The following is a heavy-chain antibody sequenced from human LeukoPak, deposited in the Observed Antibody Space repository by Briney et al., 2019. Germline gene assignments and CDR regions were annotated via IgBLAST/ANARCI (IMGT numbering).Heavy chain of an antibody. CDR1: GFTFSSYG. V-gene: IGHV3-30*18. D-gene: IGHD2-2*02. Sequence: AGSLRLSCAASGFTFSSYGRHWVRQAPGKGLEWVAVTSYDGSDKYYADSVKGGFTISRDNSKNTLYLQMSSLRAEDTAVYYCAKEETYNAFDIWGQGTMVTVSS. CDR2: TSYDGSDK. CDR3: AKEETYNAFDI. J-gene: IGHJ3*02.